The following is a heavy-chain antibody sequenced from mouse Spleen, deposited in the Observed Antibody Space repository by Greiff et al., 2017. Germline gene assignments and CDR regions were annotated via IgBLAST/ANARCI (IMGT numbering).Heavy chain of an antibody. D-gene: IGHD2-3*01. J-gene: IGHJ3*01. CDR3: ARNDGYYVPVAY. CDR2: ISSGSSTI. V-gene: IGHV5-17*01. CDR1: GFTFSDYG. Sequence: EVMLVESGGGLVKPGGSLKLSCAASGFTFSDYGMHWVRQAPEKGLEWVAYISSGSSTIYYADTVKGRFTISRDNAKNTLFLQMTSLRSEDTAMYYCARNDGYYVPVAYWGQGTLVTVSA.